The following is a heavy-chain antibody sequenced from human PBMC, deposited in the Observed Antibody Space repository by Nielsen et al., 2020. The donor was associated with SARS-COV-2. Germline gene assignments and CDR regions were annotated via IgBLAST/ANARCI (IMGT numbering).Heavy chain of an antibody. CDR3: ARNPTINYYDSNGYASPYYFDY. D-gene: IGHD3-22*01. V-gene: IGHV3-30-3*01. J-gene: IGHJ4*02. Sequence: GGSLRLSCAASGFTFSRSAMHWVRQAPGKGLEWVAVISYDGGNKYYGDSVKGRFTISRDNSKNTLYLQMNSLRAEDTAVYYCARNPTINYYDSNGYASPYYFDYWGQGTLVTVSS. CDR2: ISYDGGNK. CDR1: GFTFSRSA.